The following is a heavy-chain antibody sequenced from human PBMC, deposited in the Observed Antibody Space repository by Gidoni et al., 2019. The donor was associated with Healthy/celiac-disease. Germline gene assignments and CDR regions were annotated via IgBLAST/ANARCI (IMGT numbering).Heavy chain of an antibody. CDR2: ISYDGSNK. D-gene: IGHD4-17*01. CDR1: GFTFSSYG. J-gene: IGHJ6*02. CDR3: SKALERDYGDYDGGIDYYYYGMDV. V-gene: IGHV3-30*18. Sequence: QVQLVESGGGVVQPGRSLRLSCAASGFTFSSYGMHWVCQAPGKGLEWVAVISYDGSNKYYADSVKGRFTISRDNSKNTLYLQMNSLRAEDTAVYYCSKALERDYGDYDGGIDYYYYGMDVWGQGTTVTVSS.